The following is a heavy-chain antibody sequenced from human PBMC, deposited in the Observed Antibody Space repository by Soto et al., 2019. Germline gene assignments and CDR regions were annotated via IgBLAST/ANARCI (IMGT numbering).Heavy chain of an antibody. D-gene: IGHD5-18*01. CDR1: GFTFSSYS. CDR3: ARDQPGYSYGYGLGY. Sequence: EVQLVESGGGLVKPGGSLRLSCAASGFTFSSYSMHWVRQAPGKGLEWVSSISSSSSYIYYADSVKGRFTISRDNAKNSLYLQMNSLRAEDKAVYYWARDQPGYSYGYGLGYWGQGTLVTVSS. J-gene: IGHJ4*02. CDR2: ISSSSSYI. V-gene: IGHV3-21*01.